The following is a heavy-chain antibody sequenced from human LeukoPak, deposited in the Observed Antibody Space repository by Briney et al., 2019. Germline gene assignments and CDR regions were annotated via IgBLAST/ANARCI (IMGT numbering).Heavy chain of an antibody. CDR2: MKGDGSPT. J-gene: IGHJ4*02. CDR1: GFSFGNFW. D-gene: IGHD1-1*01. V-gene: IGHV3-7*01. Sequence: GGSLRLSCAASGFSFGNFWMSWVRQAPGRGLQWVASMKGDGSPTYYVDSVKGRFIISRDNARNSLYLQMNSLRAEDTAVYYCARLFVGVTTFDYWGQGALVTVSS. CDR3: ARLFVGVTTFDY.